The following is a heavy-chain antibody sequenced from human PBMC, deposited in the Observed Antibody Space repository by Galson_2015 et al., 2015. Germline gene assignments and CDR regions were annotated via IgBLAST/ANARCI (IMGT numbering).Heavy chain of an antibody. CDR3: AKSGTGSFYYSYMDV. Sequence: SLRLSCAAAGFTLSNYALSWVRQAPGKGLEWVSGISGSGGTTYYADSLKGRFTISRDNSKNTLYLQMNSLRAEDTAIYYCAKSGTGSFYYSYMDVWGTGTTVTVSS. D-gene: IGHD1-26*01. CDR1: GFTLSNYA. CDR2: ISGSGGTT. J-gene: IGHJ6*03. V-gene: IGHV3-23*01.